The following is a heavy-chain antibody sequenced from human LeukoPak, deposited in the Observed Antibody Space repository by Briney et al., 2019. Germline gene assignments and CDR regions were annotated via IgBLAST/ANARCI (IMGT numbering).Heavy chain of an antibody. J-gene: IGHJ6*02. V-gene: IGHV4-39*07. D-gene: IGHD6-19*01. CDR1: GGSISSSSYY. CDR3: ARDPRTHISAPSGWYYYYYGMDV. CDR2: IYYSGST. Sequence: PSETLSLTCTVSGGSISSSSYYWGWIRQPPGKGLEWIGSIYYSGSTYYNPSLKSRVTISVDTSKNQFSLKLSSVTAADTAVYYCARDPRTHISAPSGWYYYYYGMDVWGQGTTVTVSS.